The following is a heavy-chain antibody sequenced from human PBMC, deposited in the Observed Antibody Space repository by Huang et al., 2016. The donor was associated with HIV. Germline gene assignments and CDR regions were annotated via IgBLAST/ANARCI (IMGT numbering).Heavy chain of an antibody. V-gene: IGHV4-39*01. CDR2: IYYSGST. Sequence: QLQLQESGPGLVKPSGTLSLSCSVSGASISGTSYYWGWLRPPPGKGLEWIGSIYYSGSTYYNPSLKSRVSVSVDASRNQFSLNLSSMTAADTAVYYCARHPVAGFYFDFWGQGTLVTVSS. CDR3: ARHPVAGFYFDF. J-gene: IGHJ4*02. D-gene: IGHD6-19*01. CDR1: GASISGTSYY.